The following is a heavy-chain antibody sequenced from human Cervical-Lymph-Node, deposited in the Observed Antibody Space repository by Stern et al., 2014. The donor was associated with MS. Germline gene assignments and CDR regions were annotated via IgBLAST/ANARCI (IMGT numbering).Heavy chain of an antibody. D-gene: IGHD1-1*01. CDR2: ISYDGSNE. J-gene: IGHJ1*01. Sequence: VQLVESGGGVVQHGRSLRLSCAASGFGFSSYAMHWVRQAPGKGLEWVAVISYDGSNEYYADSVKGRFTISRDNSKNTMYLQMNSLRVEDTAVYFCARGLQEGGTYFQHWGQGTLVTVSS. CDR3: ARGLQEGGTYFQH. V-gene: IGHV3-30*01. CDR1: GFGFSSYA.